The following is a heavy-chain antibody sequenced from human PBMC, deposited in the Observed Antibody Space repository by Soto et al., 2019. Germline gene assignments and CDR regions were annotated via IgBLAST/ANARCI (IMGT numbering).Heavy chain of an antibody. CDR1: GYIFNNYA. CDR3: ARERKWAPILY. D-gene: IGHD1-26*01. J-gene: IGHJ4*02. CDR2: ISANNGYT. Sequence: QVQLVQSGAEVRKPGASVKVSCKASGYIFNNYAITWVRQAPGQGLEWVGWISANNGYTNYGQKFQDRATTTADTSTRTVFMELRGLTSDDTAIYYCARERKWAPILYWGQGTLVTVSP. V-gene: IGHV1-18*01.